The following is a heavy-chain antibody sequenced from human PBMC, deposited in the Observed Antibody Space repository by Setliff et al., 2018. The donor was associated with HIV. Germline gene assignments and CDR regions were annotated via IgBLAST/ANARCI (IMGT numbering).Heavy chain of an antibody. CDR3: AARGNDILTPHAFHI. D-gene: IGHD3-9*01. CDR2: IYSGGST. J-gene: IGHJ3*02. V-gene: IGHV3-53*01. Sequence: PGGSLRLSCAASGFTVSSNYMSWVRQAPGKGLEWVSVIYSGGSTYYADSVKGRFTISRDNSKNTLYLQMNSLRADDTAVYYCAARGNDILTPHAFHIWGQGTRVTVSS. CDR1: GFTVSSNY.